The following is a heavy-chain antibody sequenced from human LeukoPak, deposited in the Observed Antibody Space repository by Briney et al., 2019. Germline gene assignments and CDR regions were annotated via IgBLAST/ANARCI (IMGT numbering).Heavy chain of an antibody. J-gene: IGHJ5*02. V-gene: IGHV4-59*01. CDR1: GGSLTGYY. CDR3: ARLGGCTTTSCYVHWFDP. CDR2: IYYSGST. D-gene: IGHD2-2*01. Sequence: SGTLSLTCEVSGGSLTGYYWSWIRQPPGKGLEWIGYIYYSGSTNYNPSLKSRVTISVDTSKNQFSLKLYSVTAADTAVYYCARLGGCTTTSCYVHWFDPWGQGTLVTVSS.